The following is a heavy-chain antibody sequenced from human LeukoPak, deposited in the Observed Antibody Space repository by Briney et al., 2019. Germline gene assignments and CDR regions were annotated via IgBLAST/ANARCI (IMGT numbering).Heavy chain of an antibody. D-gene: IGHD1-26*01. Sequence: GRSLRLSCAASGFTFDDYAMHWVRQAPGKGLEWVSAISGSGGSTYYADSVKGRFTISRDNSKNTLYLQMNSLRAEDTAVYYCAKTGSYRGWYFDYWGQGTLVTVSS. CDR3: AKTGSYRGWYFDY. J-gene: IGHJ4*02. CDR2: ISGSGGST. CDR1: GFTFDDYA. V-gene: IGHV3-23*01.